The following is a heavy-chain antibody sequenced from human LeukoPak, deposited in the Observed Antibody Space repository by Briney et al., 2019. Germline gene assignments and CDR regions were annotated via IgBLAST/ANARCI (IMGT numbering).Heavy chain of an antibody. CDR1: GFTFTSSA. D-gene: IGHD6-19*01. V-gene: IGHV1-58*02. CDR2: IVVGSGNT. Sequence: ASVKVSCKASGFTFTSSATQWVRQARGQRLEWIGWIVVGSGNTNYAQKFQERVTITRDMSTSTAYMELSSLRSEDTAVYYCAAILSVAVAGNYYYYGMDVWGQGTTVTVSS. J-gene: IGHJ6*02. CDR3: AAILSVAVAGNYYYYGMDV.